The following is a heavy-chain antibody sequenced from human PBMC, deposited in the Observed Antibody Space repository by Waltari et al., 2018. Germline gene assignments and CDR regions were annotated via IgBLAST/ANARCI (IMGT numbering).Heavy chain of an antibody. J-gene: IGHJ6*02. V-gene: IGHV4-61*02. CDR3: ARDISGAYCSSTSCFYYYYYGMDV. CDR2: IYTSGRT. CDR1: GGSISSGSYY. Sequence: QVQLQESGPGLVKPSQTLSLTCTVSGGSISSGSYYWSWIRQPAGKGLGGIGRIYTSGRTNYNPSLKSRVTISVDTSKNQFSLKLSSVTAADTAVYYCARDISGAYCSSTSCFYYYYYGMDVWGQGTTVTVSS. D-gene: IGHD2-2*01.